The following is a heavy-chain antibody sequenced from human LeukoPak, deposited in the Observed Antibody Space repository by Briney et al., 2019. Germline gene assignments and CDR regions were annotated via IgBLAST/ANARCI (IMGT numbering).Heavy chain of an antibody. V-gene: IGHV1-2*02. D-gene: IGHD6-19*01. J-gene: IGHJ4*02. CDR3: ARVGGSGWDGEVDY. CDR1: GYTFTGYY. Sequence: ASVKVTFKSSGYTFTGYYMHWVRQAPGQGLEWMGCINPNSGGTNSAQTFQGRVTMTRDTSISTAYMELSRLRSDDTAVYYCARVGGSGWDGEVDYWGQGTLVTVSS. CDR2: INPNSGGT.